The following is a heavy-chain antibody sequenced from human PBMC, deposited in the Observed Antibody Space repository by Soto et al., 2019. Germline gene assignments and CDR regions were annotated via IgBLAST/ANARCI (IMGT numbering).Heavy chain of an antibody. CDR1: GGAFSTYA. J-gene: IGHJ6*02. V-gene: IGHV1-69*06. CDR3: ARELKAGGHFGMDV. CDR2: VIPLFGTS. Sequence: QVQLVQSGAEVKEPGSSVKVACQASGGAFSTYAISWVRQAPGQGLDWMGGVIPLFGTSNYLPKFQGRVSIAAERSTETVYMELSRLRFDDTAVYFCARELKAGGHFGMDVWGQGTKVTVSS. D-gene: IGHD3-16*01.